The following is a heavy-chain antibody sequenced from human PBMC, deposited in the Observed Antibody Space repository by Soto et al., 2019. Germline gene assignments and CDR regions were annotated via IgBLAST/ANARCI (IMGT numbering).Heavy chain of an antibody. V-gene: IGHV4-39*01. Sequence: QLQLQESGPALVKPSETLSLTCTVSGGSIRSSSYWGWIRQPPGKGLEWIGSIYSIGSTYYNPSLKSRVTISVDTSKNQFSLKLSSVTAADTAVYYCRRSSRYSTDVWGQGTTVTFTS. CDR1: GGSIRSSSY. J-gene: IGHJ6*02. D-gene: IGHD6-13*01. CDR2: IYSIGST. CDR3: RRSSRYSTDV.